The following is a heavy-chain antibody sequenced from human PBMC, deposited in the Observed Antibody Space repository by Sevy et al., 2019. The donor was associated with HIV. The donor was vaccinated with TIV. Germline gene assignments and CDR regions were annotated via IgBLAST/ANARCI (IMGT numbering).Heavy chain of an antibody. CDR2: FDPADDET. D-gene: IGHD3-22*01. CDR1: GYTLSELS. CDR3: ATTKDYYDSSGSPFDY. Sequence: ASVKVSCMVSGYTLSELSIHWVRQAPGKGLEWMGSFDPADDETIYAQKFQGRVTMTEDTSTDTAYMELNNLRSEDTAVYYCATTKDYYDSSGSPFDYWGQGTLVTVSS. J-gene: IGHJ4*02. V-gene: IGHV1-24*01.